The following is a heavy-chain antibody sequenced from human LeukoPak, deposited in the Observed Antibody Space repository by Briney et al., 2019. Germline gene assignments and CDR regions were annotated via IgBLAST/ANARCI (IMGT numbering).Heavy chain of an antibody. Sequence: YPSQTLSLTCTVSGDSICSGGYYWSWIRQHAGKGLDYIGYIYYSGSTYYNPSLKSRVTISVDTSKNQFSLKLSSVTAADTAVYYCGRWAVRDYDAFDIWGQGTMVTVSS. CDR1: GDSICSGGYY. J-gene: IGHJ3*02. D-gene: IGHD3-10*01. CDR2: IYYSGST. CDR3: GRWAVRDYDAFDI. V-gene: IGHV4-31*03.